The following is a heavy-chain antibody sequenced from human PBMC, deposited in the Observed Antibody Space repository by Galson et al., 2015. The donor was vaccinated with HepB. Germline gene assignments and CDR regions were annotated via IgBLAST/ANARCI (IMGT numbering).Heavy chain of an antibody. Sequence: SVKVSCKASGYTFSSYGLHWVRQAPGQRLEWVGWINAGNGDTKYSQKFQGRVTISMDTSASTVYMELTTLRSEDTAVYYCARDILATRNNWFDPWGQGSLVIVSS. CDR1: GYTFSSYG. J-gene: IGHJ5*02. CDR2: INAGNGDT. V-gene: IGHV1-3*01. D-gene: IGHD5-12*01. CDR3: ARDILATRNNWFDP.